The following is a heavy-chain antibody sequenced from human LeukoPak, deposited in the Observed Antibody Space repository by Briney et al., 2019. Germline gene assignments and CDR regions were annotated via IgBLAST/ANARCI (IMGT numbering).Heavy chain of an antibody. J-gene: IGHJ4*02. Sequence: GGSLRLSCAASGISFRNYAMSWVRQAPARGPEWVSSLRGNDETFYADSVKGRFTLSRDDSRNTVYLQLNNLRVENTAIYYCARASWVSDPDAVRWGQGTQVTVSS. D-gene: IGHD3-10*01. CDR2: LRGNDET. CDR1: GISFRNYA. V-gene: IGHV3-23*01. CDR3: ARASWVSDPDAVR.